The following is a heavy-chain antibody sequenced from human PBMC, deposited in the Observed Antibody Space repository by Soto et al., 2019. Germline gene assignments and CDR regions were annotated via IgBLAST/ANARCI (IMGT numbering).Heavy chain of an antibody. CDR3: ATSDPTYYDFWSASPPGSYYFDY. V-gene: IGHV4-31*03. Sequence: SETLSLTCTVSGGSISSGGYYWSWIRQHPGKGQERIGYIYYSGSTYYNPSLKSRVTISVDTSKNPFSLKLCSVTAADTAVYYCATSDPTYYDFWSASPPGSYYFDYWGQGTLVTVSS. J-gene: IGHJ4*02. D-gene: IGHD3-3*01. CDR2: IYYSGST. CDR1: GGSISSGGYY.